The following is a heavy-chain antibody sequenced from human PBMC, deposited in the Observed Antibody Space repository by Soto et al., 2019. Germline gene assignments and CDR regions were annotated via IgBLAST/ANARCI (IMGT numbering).Heavy chain of an antibody. CDR2: INSDGSST. CDR1: GFTFSSYW. Sequence: GXSLRLSCAASGFTFSSYWMHWFRQAPGKGLVWVSRINSDGSSTTYAGSVKGRFTISRDNAKNTLYLQMNSLRAEDTAVYYCARDGENNWFDPWGQGTLVTVS. CDR3: ARDGENNWFDP. V-gene: IGHV3-74*01. J-gene: IGHJ5*02.